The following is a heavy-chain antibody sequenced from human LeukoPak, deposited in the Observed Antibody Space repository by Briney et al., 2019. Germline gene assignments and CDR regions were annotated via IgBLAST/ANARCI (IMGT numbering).Heavy chain of an antibody. CDR3: AGQFYCSAGTCFYPNWFDS. V-gene: IGHV4-39*01. CDR1: GCSVIKSPYY. CDR2: MYYNGNT. J-gene: IGHJ5*01. D-gene: IGHD2-15*01. Sequence: SETLSLTCSVSGCSVIKSPYYWGWIRQPPGKGLEWIVSMYYNGNTYYNWSLKSRVTVSLDKSKNHFFLRLSSVTAPDMATYYCAGQFYCSAGTCFYPNWFDSWGQGSLVTVSS.